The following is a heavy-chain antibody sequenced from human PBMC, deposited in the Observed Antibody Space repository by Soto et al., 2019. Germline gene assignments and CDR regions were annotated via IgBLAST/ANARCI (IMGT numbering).Heavy chain of an antibody. J-gene: IGHJ6*02. D-gene: IGHD3-22*01. CDR2: ISSGSII. Sequence: GRSLRLSCAASGFTFSDYYMSWLRQAPGKGLEWVSDISSGSIIYYADSVKGRFTISRDNAKNSLYLQMNSLRAEDTAVYYCARVNGYYYYGMDVWGQGTTVTVSS. CDR1: GFTFSDYY. CDR3: ARVNGYYYYGMDV. V-gene: IGHV3-11*01.